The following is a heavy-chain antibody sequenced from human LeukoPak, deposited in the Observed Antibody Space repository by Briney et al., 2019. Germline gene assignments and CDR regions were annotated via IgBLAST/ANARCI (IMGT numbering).Heavy chain of an antibody. CDR3: AKDRSMVRGYDAFDI. D-gene: IGHD3-10*01. CDR1: GFTFDVYA. V-gene: IGHV3-9*01. Sequence: GGSLGLPFEASGFTFDVYAMHGVRQAPGKGLEWVSGIRWNSGSIGYADSVKGRFTISRDNAKNSLYLQMNSLRAEDTALYYCAKDRSMVRGYDAFDIWGQGTMVTVSS. CDR2: IRWNSGSI. J-gene: IGHJ3*02.